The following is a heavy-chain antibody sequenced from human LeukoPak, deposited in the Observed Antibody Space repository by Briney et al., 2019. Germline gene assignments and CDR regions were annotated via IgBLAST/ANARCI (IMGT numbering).Heavy chain of an antibody. CDR1: GGSFTTYY. CDR3: ARARGDLGGFGSGSPFDY. V-gene: IGHV4-59*01. J-gene: IGHJ4*02. D-gene: IGHD3-22*01. Sequence: SETLSLTCSVSGGSFTTYYWSWIRQPPGRGLEWIGYMYYSGSANYNPSLQSRVTISVDTSKNQFSLKLSSLTAADSAMYYCARARGDLGGFGSGSPFDYWGQGTLVTVSS. CDR2: MYYSGSA.